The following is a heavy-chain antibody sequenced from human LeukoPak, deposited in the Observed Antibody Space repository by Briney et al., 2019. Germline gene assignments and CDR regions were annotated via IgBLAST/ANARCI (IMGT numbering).Heavy chain of an antibody. Sequence: GGSLRLSCAASGFIFSGSAIHWVRQASGKGLEWVGDIRRKGNDYATAYTASVKGRFTISRDDSKNTAFLQMDSLKTEDTAVYFCARLGGSPPYFDYWGQGSLVTVSS. V-gene: IGHV3-73*01. CDR1: GFIFSGSA. CDR2: IRRKGNDYAT. J-gene: IGHJ4*02. CDR3: ARLGGSPPYFDY. D-gene: IGHD3-16*01.